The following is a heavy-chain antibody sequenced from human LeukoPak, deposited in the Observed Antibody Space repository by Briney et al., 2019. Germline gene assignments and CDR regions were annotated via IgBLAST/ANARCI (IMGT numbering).Heavy chain of an antibody. CDR1: GFTFSSYA. V-gene: IGHV3-23*01. CDR3: AKDPYDILTGYFNWFDP. CDR2: ISGSGGST. J-gene: IGHJ5*02. D-gene: IGHD3-9*01. Sequence: GGSLRLSCAVSGFTFSSYAMSWVRQAPGKGLEWVSGISGSGGSTYYADSVKGRFTISRDNSKNTLYVQMNSLRAEDTAVYYCAKDPYDILTGYFNWFDPWGQGTLVTVSS.